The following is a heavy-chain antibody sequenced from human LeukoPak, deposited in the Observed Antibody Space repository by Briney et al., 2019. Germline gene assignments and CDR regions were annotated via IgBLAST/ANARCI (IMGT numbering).Heavy chain of an antibody. CDR1: GFTFSSYA. J-gene: IGHJ5*02. V-gene: IGHV3-23*01. CDR3: AKLWYYDFWSGPNWFDP. Sequence: AGGSLRLSCAASGFTFSSYAMSWVRQAPGKGLEWVSAISGSGGRTYYADSVKGRFTISRDNSKNTLYLQMNSLRAEDTAVYYCAKLWYYDFWSGPNWFDPWGQGTLVTVSS. CDR2: ISGSGGRT. D-gene: IGHD3-3*01.